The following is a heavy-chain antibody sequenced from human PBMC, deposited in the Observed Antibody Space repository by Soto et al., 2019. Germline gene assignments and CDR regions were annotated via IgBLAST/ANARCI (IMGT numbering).Heavy chain of an antibody. D-gene: IGHD2-8*01. CDR3: VKAVYLLDFDY. CDR1: GFTFSSYA. Sequence: EVQLLESGGGLIQPGGSLRLSCAASGFTFSSYAMTWVRQAPGKGLEWVSTISGTGTTTYYADSVKGRFTISRDNSKNTRYLQMNSLRTEDTAVYYCVKAVYLLDFDYWGQGTLVTVSS. CDR2: ISGTGTTT. V-gene: IGHV3-23*01. J-gene: IGHJ4*02.